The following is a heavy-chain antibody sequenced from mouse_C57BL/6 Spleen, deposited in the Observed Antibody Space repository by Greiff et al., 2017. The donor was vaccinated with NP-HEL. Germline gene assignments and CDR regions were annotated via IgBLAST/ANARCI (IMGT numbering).Heavy chain of an antibody. J-gene: IGHJ4*01. Sequence: EVKLVESGGDLVKPGGSLKLSCAASGFTFSSYGMSWVRQTPDKRLEWVATISSGGSYTYYPDSVKGRFTISRDNAKNTLYLQMSSLKSEDTAMYYCARPPGAGAMDYWGQGTSVTVSS. CDR1: GFTFSSYG. D-gene: IGHD4-1*01. CDR2: ISSGGSYT. CDR3: ARPPGAGAMDY. V-gene: IGHV5-6*01.